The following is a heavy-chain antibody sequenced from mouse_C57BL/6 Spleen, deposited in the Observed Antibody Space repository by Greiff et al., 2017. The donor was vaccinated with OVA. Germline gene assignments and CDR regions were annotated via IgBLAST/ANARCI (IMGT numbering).Heavy chain of an antibody. CDR3: ARRVFQLGGYWYFDV. CDR1: GYTFTDYY. Sequence: VQLKQSGPVLVKPGASVKMSCKASGYTFTDYYMNWVKQSHGKSLEWIGVINPYNGGTSYNQNFKGKATLTVDKSSSTAYMELNSLTSEDSAVYYCARRVFQLGGYWYFDVWGTGTTVTVSS. V-gene: IGHV1-19*01. J-gene: IGHJ1*03. CDR2: INPYNGGT. D-gene: IGHD4-1*02.